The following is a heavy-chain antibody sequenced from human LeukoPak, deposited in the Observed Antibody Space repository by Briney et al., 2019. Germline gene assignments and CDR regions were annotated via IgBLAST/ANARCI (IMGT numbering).Heavy chain of an antibody. J-gene: IGHJ4*02. CDR1: GIIFNDYW. Sequence: PGGSLRLSCAASGIIFNDYWMNWVRQAPGKGLEWVANINQDGSVIHYVDSVKGRFTTSRDNARHSVYLQMNSLRVEDTAVYYCTTLPHKDSRGYRDYWGQGILVTVSS. D-gene: IGHD3-22*01. CDR2: INQDGSVI. V-gene: IGHV3-7*01. CDR3: TTLPHKDSRGYRDY.